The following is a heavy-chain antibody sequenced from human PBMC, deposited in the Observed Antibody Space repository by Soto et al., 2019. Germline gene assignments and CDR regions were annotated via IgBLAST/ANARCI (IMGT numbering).Heavy chain of an antibody. D-gene: IGHD6-13*01. Sequence: SETLSLTCAVSGGSISSSNWWSWIRQPPGKGLEWIGEIYHSGSTNYNPSLKSRVTISVDKSKNQFSLKLSSVTAADTAVYYCARQEEAAAGTPYFDYWGQGTLVTVSS. CDR1: GGSISSSNW. J-gene: IGHJ4*02. V-gene: IGHV4-4*02. CDR3: ARQEEAAAGTPYFDY. CDR2: IYHSGST.